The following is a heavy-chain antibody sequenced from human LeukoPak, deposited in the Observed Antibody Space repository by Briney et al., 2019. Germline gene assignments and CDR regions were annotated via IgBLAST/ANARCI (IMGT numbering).Heavy chain of an antibody. CDR3: ASISVAGIYYYYMDV. Sequence: PGGSLRLSCAGSGFTFSSYWMHWVRQAPGKGLVWVSRINSDGSSTSYADSVKGRFTISRDNAKNTLYLQMNSLRAEDTAVYYCASISVAGIYYYYMDVWGKGTTVTVSS. J-gene: IGHJ6*03. CDR2: INSDGSST. CDR1: GFTFSSYW. D-gene: IGHD6-19*01. V-gene: IGHV3-74*01.